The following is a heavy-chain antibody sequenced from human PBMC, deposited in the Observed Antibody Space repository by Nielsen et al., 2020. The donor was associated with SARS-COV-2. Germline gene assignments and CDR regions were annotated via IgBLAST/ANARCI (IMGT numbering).Heavy chain of an antibody. CDR3: ARGVWELPYFDY. V-gene: IGHV3-21*01. J-gene: IGHJ4*02. Sequence: GESLKISCAASGFTVSSNYMSWVRQAPGKGLEWVSSISSSSSYIYYADSVKGRFTISRDNAKNSLYLQMNSLRAEDTAVYYCARGVWELPYFDYWGQGTLVTVSS. D-gene: IGHD1-26*01. CDR1: GFTVSSNY. CDR2: ISSSSSYI.